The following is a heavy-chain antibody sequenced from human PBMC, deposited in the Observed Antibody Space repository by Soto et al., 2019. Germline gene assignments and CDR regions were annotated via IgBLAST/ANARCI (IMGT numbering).Heavy chain of an antibody. Sequence: SETLSLTCTVSGGSVSSGSYYWSWIRQPPGKGLEWIGYIYYSGSTNYNPSLKSRVTISVDTSKNQFSLKXXSVNAXXXAXXXCARGIAAEVTLAYWGQXXXXTVSX. CDR1: GGSVSSGSYY. CDR2: IYYSGST. D-gene: IGHD6-13*01. J-gene: IGHJ4*02. CDR3: ARGIAAEVTLAY. V-gene: IGHV4-61*01.